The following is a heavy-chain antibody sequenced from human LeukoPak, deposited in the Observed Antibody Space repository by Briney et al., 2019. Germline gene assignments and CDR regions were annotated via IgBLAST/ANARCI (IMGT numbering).Heavy chain of an antibody. CDR3: ARGSTSGYYQFQRYYFDY. D-gene: IGHD3-22*01. CDR2: IKEDGSEK. CDR1: GFTFSDYW. V-gene: IGHV3-7*01. J-gene: IGHJ4*02. Sequence: GGSLRLSCAASGFTFSDYWMNWVRQAPGKGLEWVASIKEDGSEKSYVDSVKGRFTISRDNAKNSLFLQMNSLRAEDTAVYYCARGSTSGYYQFQRYYFDYWGQGTLVTVSS.